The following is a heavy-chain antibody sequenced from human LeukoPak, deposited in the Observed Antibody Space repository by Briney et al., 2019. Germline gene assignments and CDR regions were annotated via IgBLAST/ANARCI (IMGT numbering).Heavy chain of an antibody. V-gene: IGHV5-51*01. CDR2: NYSDNSGT. D-gene: IGHD3-10*01. CDR3: GSTNYNHPVQSRVTLSVDTSKNQCSLKLSSVTAADTAVYYCARQSISGSSLSYFDF. Sequence: SLQFSSRTAGYSFTSYYYCCWIQQPRKNLVWRSSNYSDNSGTNYNPSLKSQVTISVDKSMNPSSLKLSSLTASDTAIYYCGSTNYNHPVQSRVTLSVDTSKNQCSLKLSSVTAADTAVYYCARQSISGSSLSYFDFWGQGTLVNVSS. J-gene: IGHJ4*02. CDR1: GYSFTSYY.